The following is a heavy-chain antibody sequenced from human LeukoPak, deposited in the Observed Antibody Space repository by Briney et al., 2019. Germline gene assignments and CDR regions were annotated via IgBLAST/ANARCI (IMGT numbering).Heavy chain of an antibody. CDR3: ARDPKGYRYLDL. CDR1: GFTFSSYD. CDR2: IGTAGDT. J-gene: IGHJ2*01. Sequence: GGSLRLSCAASGFTFSSYDMHWVRQATGKGLEWVSAIGTAGDTFYPGSVKGRFTISRENAKNSLYLQMNSLRAGDTAVYYCARDPKGYRYLDLWGRGTLVTVSS. V-gene: IGHV3-13*01.